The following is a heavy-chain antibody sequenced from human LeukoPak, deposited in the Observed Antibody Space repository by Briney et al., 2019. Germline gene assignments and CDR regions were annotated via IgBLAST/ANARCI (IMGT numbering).Heavy chain of an antibody. CDR1: GGSISSSSYY. CDR3: ARDSTYSSGSGAFDY. D-gene: IGHD6-19*01. CDR2: IYYSGST. J-gene: IGHJ4*02. Sequence: SETLSLTCTVSGGSISSSSYYWGWIRQPPGKGLGWIGSIYYSGSTYYNPSLKSRVTISVDTSKNQFSLKLSSVTAADTAVYYCARDSTYSSGSGAFDYWGQGTLVTVSS. V-gene: IGHV4-39*07.